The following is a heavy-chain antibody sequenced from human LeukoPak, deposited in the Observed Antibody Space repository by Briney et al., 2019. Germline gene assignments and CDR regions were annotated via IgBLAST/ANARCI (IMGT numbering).Heavy chain of an antibody. V-gene: IGHV1-2*02. CDR1: GYTFTGYY. D-gene: IGHD5-18*01. CDR2: INPNSGVT. CDR3: ARDLLLDS. Sequence: ASVKVSCKASGYTFTGYYMHWVRQPPGQGLEWMGWINPNSGVTNYAQNFQGRVTMTRDTSISTAFMELTSLRPDDTAVYYCARDLLLDSWGQGTLVTVSS. J-gene: IGHJ4*02.